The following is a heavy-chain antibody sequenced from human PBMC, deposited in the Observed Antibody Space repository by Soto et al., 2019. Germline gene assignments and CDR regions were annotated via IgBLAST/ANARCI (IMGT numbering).Heavy chain of an antibody. J-gene: IGHJ4*02. CDR1: GGSISSSSYY. CDR2: IYYSGST. D-gene: IGHD6-6*01. V-gene: IGHV4-39*01. Sequence: PSETLSLTCTVSGGSISSSSYYWGWIRQPPGKGLEWIVSIYYSGSTYYNPSLKSRVTISVDTSKNQFSLKLSSVTAADTAVYYCARLSFSSSFGYWGQGTLVTVSS. CDR3: ARLSFSSSFGY.